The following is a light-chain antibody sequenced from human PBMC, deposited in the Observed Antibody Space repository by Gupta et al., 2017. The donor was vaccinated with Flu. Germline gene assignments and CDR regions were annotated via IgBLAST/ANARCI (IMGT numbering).Light chain of an antibody. CDR1: EYIRSN. V-gene: IGKV3-15*01. CDR3: QQKNNGPPFVT. Sequence: LSVSPGGRSTHSCRASEYIRSNTLTYNQTKPGQAPWLLLYGTPTRAVGIELRFSGSGDETEFTLTISSRQSADFAVYHCQQKNNGPPFVTFGHGTRVDIK. CDR2: GTP. J-gene: IGKJ3*01.